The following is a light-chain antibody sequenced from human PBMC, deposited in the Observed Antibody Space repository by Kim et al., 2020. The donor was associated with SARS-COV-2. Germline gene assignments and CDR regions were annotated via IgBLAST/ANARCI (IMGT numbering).Light chain of an antibody. CDR2: DAS. Sequence: LSQGQLATLSCRASQNIITHLAAYQHKPGQAPRLLMYDASKRATGIPARFSGTGSETDFTLTISSLEPEDSAVYYCQHRFNWPLTFGGGTKVDIK. J-gene: IGKJ4*01. CDR3: QHRFNWPLT. V-gene: IGKV3-11*01. CDR1: QNIITH.